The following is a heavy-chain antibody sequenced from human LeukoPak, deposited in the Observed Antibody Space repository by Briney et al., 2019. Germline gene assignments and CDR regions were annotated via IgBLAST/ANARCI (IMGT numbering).Heavy chain of an antibody. CDR2: ITGSGDST. D-gene: IGHD3-9*01. Sequence: GGSLRLSCAASGFIFRNYAMSWVRQAPGEGLEWVSAITGSGDSTYYADSVKGRFTISRDNSKNTLYVEMNTLRAEDTAVYYCAKWGDYDILTGYYVSDFWGQGTLVTVPS. CDR1: GFIFRNYA. V-gene: IGHV3-23*01. J-gene: IGHJ4*02. CDR3: AKWGDYDILTGYYVSDF.